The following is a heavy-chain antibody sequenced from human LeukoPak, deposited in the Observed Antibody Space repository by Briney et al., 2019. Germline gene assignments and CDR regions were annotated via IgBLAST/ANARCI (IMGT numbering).Heavy chain of an antibody. Sequence: ASVKVSCKASGGTFSSYAISWVRQAPGQGLEWMGGIIPIFGTANYAQKLQGRVTMTTDTSTSTAYMELRSLRSDDTAVYYCARAKRGAIDFDYWGQGTLVTVSS. CDR3: ARAKRGAIDFDY. D-gene: IGHD3-16*02. V-gene: IGHV1-69*05. CDR2: IIPIFGTA. CDR1: GGTFSSYA. J-gene: IGHJ4*02.